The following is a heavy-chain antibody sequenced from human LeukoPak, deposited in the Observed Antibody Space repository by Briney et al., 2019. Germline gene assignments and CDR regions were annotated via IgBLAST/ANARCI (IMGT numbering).Heavy chain of an antibody. D-gene: IGHD5-24*01. CDR3: AREGSGRWLQSEYFQH. CDR2: ISTSSIYI. V-gene: IGHV3-21*04. CDR1: GFTFSSYT. Sequence: GGSLRLSCAASGFTFSSYTMNWVRQAPGKGLEWVSSISTSSIYIYYADSVKGRFTISRDNAKNSLYLQMNSLRAEDTALYYCAREGSGRWLQSEYFQHWGRGTLVTVSS. J-gene: IGHJ1*01.